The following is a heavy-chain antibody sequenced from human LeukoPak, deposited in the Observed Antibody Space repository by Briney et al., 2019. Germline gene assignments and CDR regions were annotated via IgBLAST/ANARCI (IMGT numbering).Heavy chain of an antibody. J-gene: IGHJ6*03. CDR2: INHSGST. CDR1: GGSFGGYY. CDR3: ARGLGSGSYLSYYYYYMDV. V-gene: IGHV4-34*01. D-gene: IGHD3-10*01. Sequence: SETLSLTCAVYGGSFGGYYWSWIRQPPGKGLEWIGEINHSGSTNYNPSLKSRVTISVDTSKNQFSLKLSSVTAADTAVYYCARGLGSGSYLSYYYYYMDVWGKGTTVTVSS.